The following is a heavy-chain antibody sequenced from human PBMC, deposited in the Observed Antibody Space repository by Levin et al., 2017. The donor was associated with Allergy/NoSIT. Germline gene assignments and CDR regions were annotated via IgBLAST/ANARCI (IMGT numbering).Heavy chain of an antibody. CDR1: GGSISSYY. V-gene: IGHV4-59*08. Sequence: SETLSLTCTVSGGSISSYYWSWIRQPPGKGLEWIGYSYYSGSTNYNPSLKSRVTISVDTSKNQFSLKLSSVTAADTAVYYCARSLFAAPTYYDILTGKGYAFDIWGQGTMVTVSS. J-gene: IGHJ3*02. CDR3: ARSLFAAPTYYDILTGKGYAFDI. D-gene: IGHD3-9*01. CDR2: SYYSGST.